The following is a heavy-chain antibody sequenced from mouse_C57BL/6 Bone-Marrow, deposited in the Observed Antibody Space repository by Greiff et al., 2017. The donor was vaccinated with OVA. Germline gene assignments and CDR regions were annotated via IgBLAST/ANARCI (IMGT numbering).Heavy chain of an antibody. Sequence: VQLQPSGPELVKPGDSVKISCKASGYSFTGYFMNWVMQSHGKSLEWIGRINPYNGDTFYNQKFKGKATLTVDKSSSTAHMELRSLTSEDSAVYYCARNPFSYGNYDYWGQGTTLTVSS. J-gene: IGHJ2*01. CDR1: GYSFTGYF. CDR3: ARNPFSYGNYDY. CDR2: INPYNGDT. D-gene: IGHD2-1*01. V-gene: IGHV1-20*01.